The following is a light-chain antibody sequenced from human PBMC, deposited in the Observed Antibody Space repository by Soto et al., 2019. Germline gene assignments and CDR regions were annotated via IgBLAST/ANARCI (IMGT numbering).Light chain of an antibody. V-gene: IGLV2-18*02. CDR1: SSDVGSYNR. Sequence: QSVLTQPPSVSGSPGQSVAISCTGTSSDVGSYNRVSWYQQPPSKAPKIMNYEVKNRPPGVPERLSGSKSGKTAPLNISGLQAEDEADYYCSSYTISSTYVFGTGTKVTVL. CDR2: EVK. CDR3: SSYTISSTYV. J-gene: IGLJ1*01.